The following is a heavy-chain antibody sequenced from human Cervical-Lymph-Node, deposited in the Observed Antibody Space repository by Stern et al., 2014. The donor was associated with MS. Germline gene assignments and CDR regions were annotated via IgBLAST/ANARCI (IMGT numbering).Heavy chain of an antibody. CDR3: ARATDL. CDR2: IYYSGTT. Sequence: QVQLQESGPGLLRPSETLSLNCTVSGASIDHHFWSWIRQPPGKGLEWIGYIYYSGTTNYNASLKGRVAISIDTSRTQFSLRLSSVTAADTAVYYCARATDLWGQGTLVAVSS. CDR1: GASIDHHF. J-gene: IGHJ5*02. V-gene: IGHV4-59*11.